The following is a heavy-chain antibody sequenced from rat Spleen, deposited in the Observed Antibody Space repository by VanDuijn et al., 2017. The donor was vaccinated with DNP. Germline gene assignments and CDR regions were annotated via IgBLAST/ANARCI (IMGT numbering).Heavy chain of an antibody. CDR2: ISNSGGFT. V-gene: IGHV5-19*01. D-gene: IGHD1-12*02. Sequence: EVQLVESGGGLVQPGRSLKLSCAASGFTFSNYGMHWIRQAPTKGLEWVASISNSGGFTCYRDSVKGRFTISRDNAKSTLYLQMDSLRSEDTATYYCASDDGGGAPFDYWGQGVMVTVSS. CDR1: GFTFSNYG. J-gene: IGHJ2*01. CDR3: ASDDGGGAPFDY.